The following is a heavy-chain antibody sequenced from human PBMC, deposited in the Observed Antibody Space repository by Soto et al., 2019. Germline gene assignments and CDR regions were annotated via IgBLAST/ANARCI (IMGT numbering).Heavy chain of an antibody. J-gene: IGHJ5*02. D-gene: IGHD2-15*01. Sequence: QVQLVQSGAEVKKPGASVKVSCKASGYTFTSYDINWVRQATGQGLEWMGWMNPNSGNTGYAQKFQGRVTMTRNTSISTAYMELSSLRSEDTPVYYCARGGPDIVVVVAAGDNWFDPWGQGTLVTVSS. CDR3: ARGGPDIVVVVAAGDNWFDP. CDR1: GYTFTSYD. V-gene: IGHV1-8*01. CDR2: MNPNSGNT.